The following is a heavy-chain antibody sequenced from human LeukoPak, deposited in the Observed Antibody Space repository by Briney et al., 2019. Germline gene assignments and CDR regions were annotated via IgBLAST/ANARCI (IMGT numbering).Heavy chain of an antibody. J-gene: IGHJ4*02. CDR3: AKDPRITMIVVVITNYFDY. Sequence: PGGSLRLSCAASGFTFSSYAMSWVRQAPGKGLEWVSAISGNGGSTYYADSVKGRFTISRDNSKNTLYLQMNSLRAEDTAVYYCAKDPRITMIVVVITNYFDYWGQGTLVTVSS. CDR2: ISGNGGST. V-gene: IGHV3-23*01. CDR1: GFTFSSYA. D-gene: IGHD3-22*01.